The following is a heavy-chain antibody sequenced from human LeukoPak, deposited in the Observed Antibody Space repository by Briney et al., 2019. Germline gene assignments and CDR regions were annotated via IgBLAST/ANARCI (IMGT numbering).Heavy chain of an antibody. CDR1: GGTFISYA. D-gene: IGHD2-15*01. CDR2: IIPIFGTA. V-gene: IGHV1-69*01. J-gene: IGHJ6*02. CDR3: ARDRYCSGGSCYSGYYYGMDV. Sequence: GSSVKVSCKASGGTFISYAISWVRQAPGQGLEWMGGIIPIFGTANYAQKFQGRVTITADESTSTAYMELSSLRSEDTAVYYCARDRYCSGGSCYSGYYYGMDVWGQGTTVTVSS.